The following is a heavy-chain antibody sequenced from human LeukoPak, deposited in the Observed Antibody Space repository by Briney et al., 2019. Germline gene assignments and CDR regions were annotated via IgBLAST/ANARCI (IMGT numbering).Heavy chain of an antibody. J-gene: IGHJ4*02. D-gene: IGHD2/OR15-2a*01. V-gene: IGHV4-38-2*01. Sequence: PSETLSLTCAVSGYSISSGYYWGWIRQPPGKALEWIGSIYHSGSTYYNPSLKSRVTISVDTSKNQFSLKLSSVTAADTAVYYCANGGDFYYFDYWGQGTLVTVSS. CDR2: IYHSGST. CDR1: GYSISSGYY. CDR3: ANGGDFYYFDY.